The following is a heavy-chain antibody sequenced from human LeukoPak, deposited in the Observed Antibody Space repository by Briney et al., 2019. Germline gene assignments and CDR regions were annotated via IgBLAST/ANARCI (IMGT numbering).Heavy chain of an antibody. D-gene: IGHD2-21*02. CDR2: IYPGDSDT. Sequence: GESLKISCKGSGYSFTSYWIGWVRQMPGKGLEWMGIIYPGDSDTRYSPSFQGQVTISADKSISTAYLQWSSLKASDTAMYYCARRMRGVWVVVTAEDSPFDYWGQGTLVTVSS. V-gene: IGHV5-51*01. CDR3: ARRMRGVWVVVTAEDSPFDY. J-gene: IGHJ4*02. CDR1: GYSFTSYW.